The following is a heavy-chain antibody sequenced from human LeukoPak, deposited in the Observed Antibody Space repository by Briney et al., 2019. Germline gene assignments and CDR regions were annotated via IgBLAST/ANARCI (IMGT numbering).Heavy chain of an antibody. CDR1: GGSFSGYY. V-gene: IGHV4-34*01. CDR2: INHSGST. CDR3: ARGRNWFDP. J-gene: IGHJ5*02. Sequence: SETPSLTCAVYGGSFSGYYWSWIRQPPGKGLEWIGEINHSGSTNYNPSLKSRVTISVDTSKNQFSLKLSSVTAADTAVYYCARGRNWFDPWGQGTLVTVSS.